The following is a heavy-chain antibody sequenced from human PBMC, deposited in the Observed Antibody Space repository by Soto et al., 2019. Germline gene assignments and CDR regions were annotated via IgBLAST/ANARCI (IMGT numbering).Heavy chain of an antibody. D-gene: IGHD3-22*01. CDR1: GDSFSGADYY. Sequence: QVQLQESGPGLVKPSQTLSLSCTLSGDSFSGADYYWSWIRQPPGKGLEWIGYIFHSGSTSYNPSLNSRITTSLDSSTNQVALHLRSATAADTAVYYCVRGRGYYYGRSGYHFDLWGQGTLVTVSS. CDR2: IFHSGST. V-gene: IGHV4-30-4*01. CDR3: VRGRGYYYGRSGYHFDL. J-gene: IGHJ4*02.